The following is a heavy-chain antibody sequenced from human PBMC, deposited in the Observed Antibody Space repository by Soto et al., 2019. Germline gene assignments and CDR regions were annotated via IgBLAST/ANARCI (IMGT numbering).Heavy chain of an antibody. V-gene: IGHV4-4*02. CDR3: ARRERDITIFGVVKTFDY. CDR1: GGSISSSNW. CDR2: IYHSGST. J-gene: IGHJ4*02. Sequence: SETLSLTCAVSGGSISSSNWWIWVRQHPGKGLEWIGEIYHSGSTNYNPSLKSRVTISVDKSKNQFSLKLSSVTAADTAVYYCARRERDITIFGVVKTFDYWGQGTLVTVSS. D-gene: IGHD3-3*01.